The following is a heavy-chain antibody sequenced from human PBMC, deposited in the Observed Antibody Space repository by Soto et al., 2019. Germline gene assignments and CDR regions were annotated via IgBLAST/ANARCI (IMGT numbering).Heavy chain of an antibody. CDR3: ARDFAAPWLRWTDY. Sequence: PGGSLRLSCAASGFTFSSYWMSWVRQAPGKGLEWVANIKQDGSEKYYVDSVKGRCTISRDNAKNSLYLQMNSLRAEDTAVYYCARDFAAPWLRWTDYWGQGTLVTVSS. V-gene: IGHV3-7*01. CDR1: GFTFSSYW. CDR2: IKQDGSEK. D-gene: IGHD5-12*01. J-gene: IGHJ4*02.